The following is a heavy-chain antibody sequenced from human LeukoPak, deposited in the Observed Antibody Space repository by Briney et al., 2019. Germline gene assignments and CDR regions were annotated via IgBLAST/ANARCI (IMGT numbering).Heavy chain of an antibody. J-gene: IGHJ4*02. CDR1: GFTFSSYG. D-gene: IGHD6-13*01. Sequence: GGSLRLSCAASGFTFSSYGMHWVRQAPGKGLEWVAVIWYDGSNKYYADSMKGRFTISRDNSKNTLYLQMKSLRAEDTAVYYCASGFSSSWYGGLDYWGQGTLVTVSS. CDR2: IWYDGSNK. V-gene: IGHV3-33*01. CDR3: ASGFSSSWYGGLDY.